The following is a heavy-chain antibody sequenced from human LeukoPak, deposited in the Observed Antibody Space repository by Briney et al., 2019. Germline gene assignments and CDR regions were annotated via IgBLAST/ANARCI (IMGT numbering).Heavy chain of an antibody. CDR1: GLTFSNYA. CDR3: ARDRSGSGVVGAFDI. CDR2: ISGSGGHT. J-gene: IGHJ3*02. V-gene: IGHV3-23*01. D-gene: IGHD1-26*01. Sequence: GGSLRLSCAASGLTFSNYAMTWVRQAPGKGLEWVSSISGSGGHTYYTDSVKGRFTDSRDNSKKTLYLQMNSLRAEDTAVYYCARDRSGSGVVGAFDIWGQGSMVTVSS.